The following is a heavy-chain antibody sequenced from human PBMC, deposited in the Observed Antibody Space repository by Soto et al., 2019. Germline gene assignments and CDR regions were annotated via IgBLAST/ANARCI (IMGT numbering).Heavy chain of an antibody. J-gene: IGHJ4*02. Sequence: EVQLVESGGGLVQPGGSLRLSCAASGFTFSSYWMSWFRQAPGKGLEWVANIKQDGSEENYVDSVKGRFTISRDNAKNALYLQMNSLTSDDTAVYYCAITYCRDNSCPRDFDFWGPGTRVTVSS. CDR2: IKQDGSEE. D-gene: IGHD2-21*01. CDR3: AITYCRDNSCPRDFDF. V-gene: IGHV3-7*03. CDR1: GFTFSSYW.